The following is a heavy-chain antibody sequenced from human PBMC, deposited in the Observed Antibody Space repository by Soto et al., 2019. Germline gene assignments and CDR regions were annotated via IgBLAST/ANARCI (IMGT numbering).Heavy chain of an antibody. J-gene: IGHJ6*02. V-gene: IGHV1-69*02. Sequence: QVQLVQSGAEVRKPGSSVEVSCMASGSTFSSYTVNWVRQAPGQGLEWIGRIIPVLGVTHYARRFQGRVTITADRARKTAYRELTSLTSEDTAVYYCARRRYCGVDCYNKFSYGMDVWGQGTTVTVSS. CDR2: IIPVLGVT. CDR3: ARRRYCGVDCYNKFSYGMDV. CDR1: GSTFSSYT. D-gene: IGHD2-21*02.